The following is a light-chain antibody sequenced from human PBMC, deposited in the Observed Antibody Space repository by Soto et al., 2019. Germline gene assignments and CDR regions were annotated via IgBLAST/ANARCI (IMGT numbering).Light chain of an antibody. CDR2: NNS. CDR3: AAWDGSLSVYV. V-gene: IGLV1-47*02. J-gene: IGLJ1*01. CDR1: SSNIGTNV. Sequence: QSVPTQPRSASAAPGQRVVISCSGSSSNIGTNVVHWYQQFPGTAPKLLIDNNSERPSGVPDRFSASKSGTSASLAISGLRSEDEADYYCAAWDGSLSVYVFGTGTQLTVL.